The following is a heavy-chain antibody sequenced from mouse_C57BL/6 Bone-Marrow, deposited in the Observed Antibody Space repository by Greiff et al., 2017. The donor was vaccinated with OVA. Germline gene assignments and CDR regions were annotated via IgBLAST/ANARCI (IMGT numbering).Heavy chain of an antibody. Sequence: VQLQQSDAELVKPGASVKISCKVSGYTFTDHTIHWMKQRPEQGLEWIGYIYPRDGSTKYNEKFKGKATLTADKSSSTAYMQLNSLTSEDSAVYFCARDPHYYGSSFTSFAYWGQGTLVTVSA. D-gene: IGHD1-1*01. CDR3: ARDPHYYGSSFTSFAY. J-gene: IGHJ3*01. CDR1: GYTFTDHT. V-gene: IGHV1-78*01. CDR2: IYPRDGST.